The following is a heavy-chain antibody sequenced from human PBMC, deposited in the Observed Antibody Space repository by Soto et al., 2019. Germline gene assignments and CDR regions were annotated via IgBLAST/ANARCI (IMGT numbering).Heavy chain of an antibody. CDR2: ISSSSSTI. D-gene: IGHD3-3*01. V-gene: IGHV3-48*02. CDR1: GFTFSSYS. J-gene: IGHJ6*02. Sequence: QPGGSLRLSCAASGFTFSSYSMNWVRQAPGKGLEWVSYISSSSSTIYYADSVKGRFTISRDNAKNSLYLQMNSLRDEDTAVYYCARGGTTIFGVVTFYGMDVWGQGTTVTVSS. CDR3: ARGGTTIFGVVTFYGMDV.